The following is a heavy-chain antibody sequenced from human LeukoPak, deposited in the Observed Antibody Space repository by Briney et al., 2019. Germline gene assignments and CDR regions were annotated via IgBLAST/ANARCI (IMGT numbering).Heavy chain of an antibody. J-gene: IGHJ4*02. CDR1: GFTFDDYA. CDR2: ISWNSDSI. V-gene: IGHV3-9*01. D-gene: IGHD6-13*01. CDR3: ARRFSSSWYLDY. Sequence: AGGSLRLSCAVSGFTFDDYAMHWVRQAPGKGLEWVSGISWNSDSIDYADSVRGRFIISRDNAKNSLYLQMNSLRAEDTALYYCARRFSSSWYLDYWGQGTLVTVSS.